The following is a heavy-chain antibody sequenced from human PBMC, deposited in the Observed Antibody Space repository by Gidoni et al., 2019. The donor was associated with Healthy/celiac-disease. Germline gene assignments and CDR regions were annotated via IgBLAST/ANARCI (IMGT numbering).Heavy chain of an antibody. CDR3: AKTSITSIIGGWGAFDI. V-gene: IGHV3-9*01. CDR1: GFTFDDYA. J-gene: IGHJ3*02. D-gene: IGHD3-16*01. Sequence: EVQLVESGGGLVQPGRSLSLSCAASGFTFDDYAMHWVRQAPGKGLEGVSGISWNSGSIGYADSVKGRFTISRDNAKNSLYLQMNSLRAEDTALYYCAKTSITSIIGGWGAFDIWGQGTMVTVSS. CDR2: ISWNSGSI.